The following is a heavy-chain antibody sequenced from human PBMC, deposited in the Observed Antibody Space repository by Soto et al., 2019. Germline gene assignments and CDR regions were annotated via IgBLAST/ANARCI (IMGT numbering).Heavy chain of an antibody. CDR2: ISSSSSTI. CDR1: GFTFRSYT. J-gene: IGHJ6*03. Sequence: GGSLRLSCAASGFTFRSYTMNWVRQAPGKGLEWVSYISSSSSTIYYADSVKGRFNISRDNAKNSLYLKMNSQRAEDTAVYYCARGYYGDPVYYYYYMDVWGKGTTVTVSS. CDR3: ARGYYGDPVYYYYYMDV. D-gene: IGHD4-17*01. V-gene: IGHV3-48*01.